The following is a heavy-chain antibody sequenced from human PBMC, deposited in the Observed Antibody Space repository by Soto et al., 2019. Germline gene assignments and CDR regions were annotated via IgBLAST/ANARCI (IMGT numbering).Heavy chain of an antibody. J-gene: IGHJ5*02. Sequence: ASVKVSCKASGYTFTRYTMNWVRQAPGQRLEWMGWINPDNGNTKSSQKFQDRVIITRDTSASTAYMDLSSLRSEDTAVYYCARGIATGQLDTWGQGTLVSVSS. CDR3: ARGIATGQLDT. V-gene: IGHV1-3*01. CDR2: INPDNGNT. CDR1: GYTFTRYT. D-gene: IGHD2-15*01.